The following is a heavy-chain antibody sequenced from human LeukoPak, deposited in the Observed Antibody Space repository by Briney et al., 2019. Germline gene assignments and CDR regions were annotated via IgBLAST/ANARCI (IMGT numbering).Heavy chain of an antibody. J-gene: IGHJ5*02. V-gene: IGHV3-7*01. D-gene: IGHD2-15*01. Sequence: GGSLRLSCAASGFTFSGYWMSWVRQAPGKGLEWVANIKQDGSEKYYVDPVKGRFTISRDNAKNSLYLQMNSLRAEDTAVYYCARDLVVNWFDPWGQGTLVTVSS. CDR2: IKQDGSEK. CDR1: GFTFSGYW. CDR3: ARDLVVNWFDP.